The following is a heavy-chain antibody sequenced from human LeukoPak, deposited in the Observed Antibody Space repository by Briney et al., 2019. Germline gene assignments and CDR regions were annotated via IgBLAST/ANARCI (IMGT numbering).Heavy chain of an antibody. CDR1: GFTFSSYA. D-gene: IGHD2-2*01. CDR3: ARVPSSASCYFCYFDP. J-gene: IGHJ5*02. V-gene: IGHV3-23*01. CDR2: ISGSGGTT. Sequence: GESLKISCAASGFTFSSYAMGWVRQAPGKGLEWVSGISGSGGTTYYADSVRGRFTISRDNSKTTVYMQMKSLRVEDTAVYYCARVPSSASCYFCYFDPWGQGTLVTVSS.